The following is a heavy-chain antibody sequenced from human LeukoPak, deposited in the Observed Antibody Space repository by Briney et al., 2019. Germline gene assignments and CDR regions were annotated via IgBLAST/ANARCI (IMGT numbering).Heavy chain of an antibody. CDR2: IKSKTDGGTT. CDR1: GFTFSDYY. CDR3: TLRLYGDSIDY. J-gene: IGHJ4*02. Sequence: GGSLRLSCAVCGFTFSDYYMRGIRQARGKGLEWGDRIKSKTDGGTTDYAAPVKGRSTISRDDSKNTLYLQTNSLKTENTAVYYCTLRLYGDSIDYWGQGTLVTVSS. D-gene: IGHD4-17*01. V-gene: IGHV3-15*01.